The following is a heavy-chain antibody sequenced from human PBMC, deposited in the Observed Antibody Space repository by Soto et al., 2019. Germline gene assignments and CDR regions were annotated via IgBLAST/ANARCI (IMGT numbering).Heavy chain of an antibody. CDR1: GFTFSSYA. CDR2: ISGSGGST. J-gene: IGHJ4*02. V-gene: IGHV3-23*01. Sequence: EVQLLESGGGLVQPGGSLRLSCAASGFTFSSYAMSWVRQAPGKGLEWVSAISGSGGSTYYADSVKGRFTISRDNSKNTLYLQMNSLRAEDTAVYYCAKIPFLSIAARSYFDYWGQGTLVTVSS. CDR3: AKIPFLSIAARSYFDY. D-gene: IGHD6-6*01.